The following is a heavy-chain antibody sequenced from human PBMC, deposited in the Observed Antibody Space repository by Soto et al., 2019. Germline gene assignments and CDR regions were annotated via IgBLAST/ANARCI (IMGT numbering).Heavy chain of an antibody. V-gene: IGHV3-23*01. CDR3: AKEAVVVVAATTNFYYYYMDV. Sequence: GGSLRLSCAASGFTFSSYAMSWVRQAPGKGLEWVSAISGSGGSTYYADSVKGRFTISRDNSKNTLYLQMNSLRAEDTAVYYCAKEAVVVVAATTNFYYYYMDVWGKGTTVTVSS. CDR1: GFTFSSYA. D-gene: IGHD2-15*01. J-gene: IGHJ6*03. CDR2: ISGSGGST.